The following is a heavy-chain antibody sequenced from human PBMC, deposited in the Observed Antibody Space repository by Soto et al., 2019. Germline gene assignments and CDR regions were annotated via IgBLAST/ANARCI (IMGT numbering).Heavy chain of an antibody. V-gene: IGHV3-72*01. J-gene: IGHJ3*02. Sequence: EVQLVESGGGLVQPGGSLRLSCAASGFTFSDYYMDWVRQAPGKGLEWVGRSRNKANSYTTEYAASVKGRFSISRDDSKNSLYLHMNSLKIEDTAVYYCARSQGCQYAFDIWGQGTMVTVSS. CDR2: SRNKANSYTT. CDR3: ARSQGCQYAFDI. CDR1: GFTFSDYY.